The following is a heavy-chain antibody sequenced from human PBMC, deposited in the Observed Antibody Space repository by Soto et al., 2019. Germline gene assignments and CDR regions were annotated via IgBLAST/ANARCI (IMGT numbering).Heavy chain of an antibody. CDR1: GFTFSSYA. CDR2: ISGSGGST. CDR3: AKERGGYFSSTSCLSYYGMDV. Sequence: EVQLLESGGGLVQPGGSLRLSCAASGFTFSSYAMSWVRQAPGKGLEWVSAISGSGGSTYYADSVKGRFTISRDNSKNRLSLQFNGLRAEDKAVHYCAKERGGYFSSTSCLSYYGMDVWGEGTTVTVSS. V-gene: IGHV3-23*01. J-gene: IGHJ6*04. D-gene: IGHD2-2*01.